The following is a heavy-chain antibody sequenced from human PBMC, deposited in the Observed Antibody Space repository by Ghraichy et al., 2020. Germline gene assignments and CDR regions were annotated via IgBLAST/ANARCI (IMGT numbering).Heavy chain of an antibody. V-gene: IGHV3-23*01. CDR3: AKDQRWGRPSWFDP. Sequence: GGSLRLSCAASGFTFNRYAMNWVRQAPGKELEWVSGISGSGDNRYYGDSVKGRFTIFRDNSRNTVYLQMNSVGAEDTAVDYCAKDQRWGRPSWFDPWGQGTLVSVSS. D-gene: IGHD1-26*01. CDR2: ISGSGDNR. J-gene: IGHJ5*02. CDR1: GFTFNRYA.